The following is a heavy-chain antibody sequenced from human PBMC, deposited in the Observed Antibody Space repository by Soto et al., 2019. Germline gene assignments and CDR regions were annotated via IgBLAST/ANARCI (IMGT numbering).Heavy chain of an antibody. CDR1: GGSIPSSGSS. V-gene: IGHV4-30-2*01. CDR2: IYHHSGST. CDR3: ARGGRYDSSGATFDI. D-gene: IGHD3-22*01. J-gene: IGHJ3*02. Sequence: QLQLQESGSGLVKPSQPLSLTFVVSGGSIPSSGSSWSWIRQPQGKGLEWIGYIYHHSGSTYYNPSRKGRVTISIDTSKNQFSLKRSSVTATDTALYSCARGGRYDSSGATFDIGGQGTRVTVSS.